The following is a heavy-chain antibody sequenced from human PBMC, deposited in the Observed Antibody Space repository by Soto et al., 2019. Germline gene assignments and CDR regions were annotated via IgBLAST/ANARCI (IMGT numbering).Heavy chain of an antibody. CDR1: VGSISSGDYY. Sequence: PSETLSLTCTVSVGSISSGDYYLSWIRHPPGKGLEWIAYIHNSVSTHYNPSLKSRVTISVDPSKNQFSLKLSSVTPADTAVYYCARSRYSGSYFFAYWGQGIVVTVSS. V-gene: IGHV4-30-4*01. CDR3: ARSRYSGSYFFAY. J-gene: IGHJ4*02. D-gene: IGHD1-26*01. CDR2: IHNSVST.